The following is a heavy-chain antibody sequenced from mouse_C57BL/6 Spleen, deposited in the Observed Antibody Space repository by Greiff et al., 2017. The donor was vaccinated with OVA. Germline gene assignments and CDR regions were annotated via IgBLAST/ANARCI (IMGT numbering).Heavy chain of an antibody. Sequence: VQLQQPGAELVKPGASVKISCKASGYPFTSYWLTWVKQRPGQGLEWIGDIYPGSGSPNYNEKFTSKATLTVDPSSSTAYMQLSSVTSEDSAVYYCARGGYSPYWNYWGQGTTLTVSS. CDR3: ARGGYSPYWNY. CDR1: GYPFTSYW. V-gene: IGHV1-55*01. D-gene: IGHD2-10*01. CDR2: IYPGSGSP. J-gene: IGHJ2*01.